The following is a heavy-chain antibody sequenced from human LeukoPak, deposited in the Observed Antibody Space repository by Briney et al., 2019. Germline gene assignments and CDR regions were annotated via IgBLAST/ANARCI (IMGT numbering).Heavy chain of an antibody. Sequence: SVKVTCKASGFTFTTSAVQWVRQARGQRLEWIGWIVVGSGITNYAQKFQERVTITRDMSTSTAYMELRSLRSEDTAVYYCAATLTVTAGSTYYGMDVWGQGTTVTVSS. D-gene: IGHD4-17*01. J-gene: IGHJ6*02. CDR3: AATLTVTAGSTYYGMDV. CDR1: GFTFTTSA. V-gene: IGHV1-58*01. CDR2: IVVGSGIT.